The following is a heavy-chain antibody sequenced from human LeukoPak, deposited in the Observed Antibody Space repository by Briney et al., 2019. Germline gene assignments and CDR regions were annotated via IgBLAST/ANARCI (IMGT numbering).Heavy chain of an antibody. J-gene: IGHJ6*02. V-gene: IGHV4-59*01. Sequence: SEALSLTCTVSACSISSYYWSWIRQPPGEGLEWIGYIYSSGSTNYNPSLKSRVTISVDTSKNQFSLKLSSVTAADTAVYYCARVDEGGYYYYGMDVWGQGTTVTVSS. CDR1: ACSISSYY. CDR3: ARVDEGGYYYYGMDV. CDR2: IYSSGST. D-gene: IGHD3-16*01.